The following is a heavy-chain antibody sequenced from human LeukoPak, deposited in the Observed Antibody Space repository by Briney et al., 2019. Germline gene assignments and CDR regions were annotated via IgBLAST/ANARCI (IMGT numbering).Heavy chain of an antibody. CDR1: GYTFTGYY. V-gene: IGHV1-2*02. Sequence: ASVKVSCKASGYTFTGYYMHWVRQAPGQGLEWMGWINPNSGGTNYAQKFQGRVTMTGDTSISTAYMELSRLRSDDTAVYYCARAEYYYGSGSYRKGYYFDYWGQGTLVTVSS. CDR3: ARAEYYYGSGSYRKGYYFDY. CDR2: INPNSGGT. J-gene: IGHJ4*02. D-gene: IGHD3-10*01.